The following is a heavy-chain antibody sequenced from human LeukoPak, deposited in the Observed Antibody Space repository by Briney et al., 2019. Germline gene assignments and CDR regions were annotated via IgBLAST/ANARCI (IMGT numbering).Heavy chain of an antibody. V-gene: IGHV3-21*01. Sequence: GGSLRLSCAASGFTFASYSMNWVRQAPGKGLEWVSSISGDSTYIYNAGSVKGRFTTSRDNAQASLYLQMISLRADDTAVYYCARVSGRLERQSDLDYWGQGTLVIVSP. D-gene: IGHD1-1*01. CDR3: ARVSGRLERQSDLDY. J-gene: IGHJ4*02. CDR2: ISGDSTYI. CDR1: GFTFASYS.